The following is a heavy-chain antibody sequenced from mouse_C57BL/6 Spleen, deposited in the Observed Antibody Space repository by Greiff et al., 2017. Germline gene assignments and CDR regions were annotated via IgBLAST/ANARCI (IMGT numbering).Heavy chain of an antibody. CDR3: TRDSNYWYFDV. CDR2: IRNKANNHAT. D-gene: IGHD2-5*01. Sequence: EVKLVESGGGLVPPGGSMTLSCAASGFTFSDAWMDWVRQSPEQGLEWVAEIRNKANNHATYYAESVNGRFTISIDDSKSSVYLQMNSLRAEDTGIYYCTRDSNYWYFDVWGTGTTVTVSS. V-gene: IGHV6-6*01. J-gene: IGHJ1*03. CDR1: GFTFSDAW.